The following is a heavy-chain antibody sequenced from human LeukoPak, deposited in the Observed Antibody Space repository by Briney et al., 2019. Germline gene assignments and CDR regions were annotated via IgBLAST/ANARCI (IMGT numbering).Heavy chain of an antibody. CDR1: GYTFTSYG. V-gene: IGHV1-18*01. D-gene: IGHD3-10*01. Sequence: ASVKASCKASGYTFTSYGISWVRQAPGQGLEWVGWISAYNGNTNYAQKLQGRVTMTTDTSTRTAYMELRSLRSDDTAVYYCAREVGYYYGSGSWGSYFDYWGQGTLVTVSS. J-gene: IGHJ4*02. CDR2: ISAYNGNT. CDR3: AREVGYYYGSGSWGSYFDY.